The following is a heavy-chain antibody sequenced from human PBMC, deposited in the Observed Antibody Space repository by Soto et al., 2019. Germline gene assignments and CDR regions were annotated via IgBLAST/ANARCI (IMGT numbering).Heavy chain of an antibody. CDR3: ARAIVGYCSSTSCTVDAFDI. Sequence: PSETLSLTCTVSGGSINGHYWSWIRQPPGKGLEWIGEIHHSGTTNYNPSLKSRVTISVDTSKNQFSLKLSSVTAADTAVYYCARAIVGYCSSTSCTVDAFDIWGQGTMVTVSS. CDR1: GGSINGHY. J-gene: IGHJ3*02. CDR2: IHHSGTT. V-gene: IGHV4-59*08. D-gene: IGHD2-2*01.